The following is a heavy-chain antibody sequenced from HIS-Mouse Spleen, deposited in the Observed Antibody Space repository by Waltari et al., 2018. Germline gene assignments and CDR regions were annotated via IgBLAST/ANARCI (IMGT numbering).Heavy chain of an antibody. D-gene: IGHD6-19*01. V-gene: IGHV3-30*18. CDR3: AKASSGWLDY. CDR1: GFTFSSYG. Sequence: QVQLVESGGGVVQPGRSLRLSCAASGFTFSSYGMHWVRQAPGKGLGWVAVISYDGSNKSYADSVKGRFSISRDNSKNTLYLQMNSLRAEDTAVYYCAKASSGWLDYWGQGTLVTVSS. CDR2: ISYDGSNK. J-gene: IGHJ4*02.